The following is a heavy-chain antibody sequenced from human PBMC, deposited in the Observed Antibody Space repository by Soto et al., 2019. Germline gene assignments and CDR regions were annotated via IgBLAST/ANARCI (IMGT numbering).Heavy chain of an antibody. CDR1: GGTFSSYA. V-gene: IGHV1-69*12. CDR3: ARESRYCSGGSCYFLPGIDY. J-gene: IGHJ4*02. D-gene: IGHD2-15*01. CDR2: IIPIFGTA. Sequence: QVQLVQSGAEVKKPGSSVKVSCKASGGTFSSYAISWVRQAPGQGLEWMGGIIPIFGTANYAQKFQGRVTITADESTNTAYMELSRLRSEDTAVYYCARESRYCSGGSCYFLPGIDYWGQGTLVTVSS.